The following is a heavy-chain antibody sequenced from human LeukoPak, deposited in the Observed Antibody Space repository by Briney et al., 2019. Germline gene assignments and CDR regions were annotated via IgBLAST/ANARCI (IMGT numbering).Heavy chain of an antibody. J-gene: IGHJ3*02. Sequence: SETLSLTCTVSGGSISSGGYYWSWIRQHPGKGLEWIGYIYYSGSTYYNPSLKSRVTLSVDTSKNQFSLKLSSVTAADTAVYYCARDRVVIKAFDIWGQGTMVTVSS. CDR2: IYYSGST. V-gene: IGHV4-31*03. CDR3: ARDRVVIKAFDI. D-gene: IGHD3-22*01. CDR1: GGSISSGGYY.